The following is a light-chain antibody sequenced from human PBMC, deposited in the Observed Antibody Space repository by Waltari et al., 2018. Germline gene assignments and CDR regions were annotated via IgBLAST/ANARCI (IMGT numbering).Light chain of an antibody. Sequence: QSALTQPPSVSGSPGQSVTISCTGTSSDVGSYNRVSWYQQPPDTAPKLIIYEVSDRPLGVPVRFSGSKSANTAFLTISGLQAEDEADYFCSSYTSSSTWVFGTGTKVTVL. V-gene: IGLV2-18*02. CDR1: SSDVGSYNR. CDR3: SSYTSSSTWV. J-gene: IGLJ1*01. CDR2: EVS.